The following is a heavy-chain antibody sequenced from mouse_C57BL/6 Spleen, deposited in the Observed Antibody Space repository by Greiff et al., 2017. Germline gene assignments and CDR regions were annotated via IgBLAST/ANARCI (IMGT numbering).Heavy chain of an antibody. Sequence: EVQLVESGGGLVQPTGSLLLSCAASGFSFNTYAMNWVRQAPGTGLEWVARIRSKSNNYATYYADSVKDRFTISRDDSESMRYLQMNNLKTEDTAMYYWVRHQNYYSSRNFSYGNAMDYWGQGTSVTVSS. CDR3: VRHQNYYSSRNFSYGNAMDY. CDR2: IRSKSNNYAT. J-gene: IGHJ4*01. CDR1: GFSFNTYA. V-gene: IGHV10-1*01. D-gene: IGHD1-1*01.